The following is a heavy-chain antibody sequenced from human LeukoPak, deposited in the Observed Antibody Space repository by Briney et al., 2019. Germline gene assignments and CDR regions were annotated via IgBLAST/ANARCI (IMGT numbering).Heavy chain of an antibody. V-gene: IGHV4-4*02. Sequence: PSETLSLTCAVSGGSISSSNWWSWVRQPPGKGLEWIGEIYHSGSTNYNPSLKSRVTISVDKSKNQFSLKLSSVAAADTAVYYCARASLSTMATIMSGSDAFDIWGQGTMVTVSS. CDR1: GGSISSSNW. D-gene: IGHD5-24*01. J-gene: IGHJ3*02. CDR3: ARASLSTMATIMSGSDAFDI. CDR2: IYHSGST.